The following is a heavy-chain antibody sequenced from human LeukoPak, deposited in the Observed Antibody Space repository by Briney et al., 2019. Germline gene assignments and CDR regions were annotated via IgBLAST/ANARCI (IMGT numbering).Heavy chain of an antibody. CDR1: GYTFTGYY. Sequence: ASVKVSCKASGYTFTGYYMHWVRQAPGQGLEWMGRINPNNGATNYAQKLQGRVTITGDTSISTAYMELSSLRSDDTAVYYCTRDLGSGSYSGVVWFDPWGQGTLVTVSS. V-gene: IGHV1-2*06. CDR3: TRDLGSGSYSGVVWFDP. D-gene: IGHD3-10*02. CDR2: INPNNGAT. J-gene: IGHJ5*02.